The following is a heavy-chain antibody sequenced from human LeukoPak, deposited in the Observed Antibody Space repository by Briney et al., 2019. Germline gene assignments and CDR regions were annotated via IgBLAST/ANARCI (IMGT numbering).Heavy chain of an antibody. CDR1: GGTFSSYA. D-gene: IGHD3-3*01. V-gene: IGHV1-69*05. J-gene: IGHJ3*02. CDR3: ARVPEWTYAFDI. CDR2: IIPIFGTA. Sequence: GASVRVSCKASGGTFSSYAISWVLQAPGQGLEWMGGIIPIFGTANYAQKFQGRVTITTDESTSTAYMELSSLRSEDTAVYYCARVPEWTYAFDIWGQGTMVTVSS.